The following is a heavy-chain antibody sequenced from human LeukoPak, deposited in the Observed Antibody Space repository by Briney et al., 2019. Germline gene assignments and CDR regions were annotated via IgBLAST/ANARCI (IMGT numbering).Heavy chain of an antibody. CDR3: ARERGYSYGYYFDY. CDR2: INHSGST. V-gene: IGHV4-34*01. Sequence: SETLSLTCAVYGGSFSGYYWSWIRQPPGKGLEWVEEINHSGSTNYNPSLKSRVTISVDTSKNQFSLKLSSVTAADTAVYYCARERGYSYGYYFDYWGQGTLVTVSS. D-gene: IGHD5-18*01. CDR1: GGSFSGYY. J-gene: IGHJ4*02.